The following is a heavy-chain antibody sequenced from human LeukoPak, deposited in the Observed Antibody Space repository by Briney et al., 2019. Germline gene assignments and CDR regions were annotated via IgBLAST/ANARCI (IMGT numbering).Heavy chain of an antibody. D-gene: IGHD3-10*01. V-gene: IGHV3-11*01. CDR3: ARDIGFTVVRGTMLYYYAMDV. CDR1: AFAFIDSY. J-gene: IGHJ6*02. CDR2: IGPDSQTK. Sequence: GGSLRLSCAASAFAFIDSYMSWIRQAPGKGLEWISYIGPDSQTKYYADSVKGRFTISRDNARNSLYLQMNGLRAEDTAVYYCARDIGFTVVRGTMLYYYAMDVWGQGTTVTISS.